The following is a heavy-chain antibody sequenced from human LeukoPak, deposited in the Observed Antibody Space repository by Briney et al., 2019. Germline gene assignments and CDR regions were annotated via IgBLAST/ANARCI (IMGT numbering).Heavy chain of an antibody. V-gene: IGHV3-30*02. J-gene: IGHJ6*03. CDR3: AKDPWTYGDHVYYYMDV. CDR1: GFTFSSYG. Sequence: PGGSLRLSCAASGFTFSSYGMHWVRQAPGKGLEWVAFIRYDGSNKYYADSVKGRFTISRDNSKNTLYLQMNSLRAEDTAVYYCAKDPWTYGDHVYYYMDVWGKGTTITVSS. CDR2: IRYDGSNK. D-gene: IGHD4-17*01.